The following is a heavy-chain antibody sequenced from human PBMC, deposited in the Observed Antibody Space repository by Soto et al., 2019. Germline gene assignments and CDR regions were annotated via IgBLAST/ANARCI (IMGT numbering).Heavy chain of an antibody. Sequence: ESGPTLVNPTQTLTLTCTFSGFSLSTSGVGVGWIRQPPGKALEWLALIYWDDDKRYSPSLKSRLTITKDTSKNQVVLTMTNMDPVDTSTYYCAHVSYDILTGSPEFDYWAQGTLVTVSS. CDR2: IYWDDDK. CDR1: GFSLSTSGVG. CDR3: AHVSYDILTGSPEFDY. J-gene: IGHJ4*02. D-gene: IGHD3-9*01. V-gene: IGHV2-5*02.